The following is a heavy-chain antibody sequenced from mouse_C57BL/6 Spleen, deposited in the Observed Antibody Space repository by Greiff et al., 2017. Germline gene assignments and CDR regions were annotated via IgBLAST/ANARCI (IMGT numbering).Heavy chain of an antibody. Sequence: EVQLQQSGPELVKPGASVKISCKASGYTFTDYYMNWVKQSHGKSLEWIGDINPNNGGTSYNQKFKGKATLTVDKSSSTAYMELRSLTSEDSAVYYCARSPTTAYYFDYWGQGTTLTVSS. CDR2: INPNNGGT. D-gene: IGHD1-2*01. J-gene: IGHJ2*01. CDR1: GYTFTDYY. V-gene: IGHV1-26*01. CDR3: ARSPTTAYYFDY.